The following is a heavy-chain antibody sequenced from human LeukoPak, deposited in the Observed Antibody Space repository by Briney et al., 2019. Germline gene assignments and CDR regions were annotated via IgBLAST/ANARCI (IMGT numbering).Heavy chain of an antibody. CDR1: GFTFSSYW. J-gene: IGHJ4*02. CDR3: ARDGRAWYY. CDR2: IKQDGSEK. Sequence: GGSLRLSCVASGFTFSSYWMSWVRQAPGKGLEWVANIKQDGSEKYYVDSVKGRFTVSRDNAKNSLYLQMNSLRAEDTAVYYCARDGRAWYYWGQGTLVTVSS. D-gene: IGHD1-14*01. V-gene: IGHV3-7*01.